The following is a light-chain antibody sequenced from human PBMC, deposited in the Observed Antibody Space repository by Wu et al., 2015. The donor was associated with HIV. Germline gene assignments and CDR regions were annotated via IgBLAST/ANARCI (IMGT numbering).Light chain of an antibody. V-gene: IGKV3-20*01. CDR3: QHYGGSPRVT. Sequence: EIVLTPVSSHPVFVSREKSHPLLQGQSEYARDLAWYQQKPGQAPRLLTYGATSRATGIPDRFSGRGSGTDFTLTISRLEPEDSAVYYCQHYGGSPRVTFGPGTTVHIK. J-gene: IGKJ3*01. CDR2: GAT. CDR1: EYARD.